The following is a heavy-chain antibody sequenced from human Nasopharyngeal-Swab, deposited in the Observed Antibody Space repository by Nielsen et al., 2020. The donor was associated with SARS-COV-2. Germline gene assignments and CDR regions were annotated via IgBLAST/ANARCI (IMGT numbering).Heavy chain of an antibody. D-gene: IGHD1-14*01. V-gene: IGHV3-23*01. CDR3: AKLYNLATIDY. CDR1: GFTFSSYT. J-gene: IGHJ4*02. Sequence: GESLKISCGASGFTFSSYTMSWVRQAPGKGLEWVSGLSGSGGNTFYADSVKGRFTISRDNSKNTLYLQMNSLRAEDTAVYYCAKLYNLATIDYWGQGTLVTVSS. CDR2: LSGSGGNT.